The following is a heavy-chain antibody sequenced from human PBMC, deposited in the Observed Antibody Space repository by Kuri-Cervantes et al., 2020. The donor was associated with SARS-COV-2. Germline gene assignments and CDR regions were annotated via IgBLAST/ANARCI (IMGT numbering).Heavy chain of an antibody. CDR2: ISGSGGST. V-gene: IGHV3-23*01. CDR3: ATWGTNWRYYYYYYGMDV. J-gene: IGHJ6*02. D-gene: IGHD1-20*01. CDR1: GFTFSSYA. Sequence: GGSLRLSCAASGFTFSSYAMSWVRQAPGKGLEWVSAISGSGGSTYYADSAKGRFTISRDNSKNTLYLQMNSLRSEDTAVYYCATWGTNWRYYYYYYGMDVWGQGTTVTVSS.